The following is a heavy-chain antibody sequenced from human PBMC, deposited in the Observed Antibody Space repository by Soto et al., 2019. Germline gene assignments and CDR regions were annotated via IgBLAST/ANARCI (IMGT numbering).Heavy chain of an antibody. D-gene: IGHD5-12*01. CDR1: GFTFSGYW. Sequence: EVQLVESGGGLVQPGGSLRLSCTASGFTFSGYWMNWVRQAPGKGLEWVANIRQDGSDEYYVDSVKGRVTISRDNAKNSLYLQMQSLPAEDKAVYYCEKDGGGHAVYCPPGGCHYKLVNYMDVWGKGTTVSVSS. J-gene: IGHJ6*03. CDR3: EKDGGGHAVYCPPGGCHYKLVNYMDV. CDR2: IRQDGSDE. V-gene: IGHV3-7*01.